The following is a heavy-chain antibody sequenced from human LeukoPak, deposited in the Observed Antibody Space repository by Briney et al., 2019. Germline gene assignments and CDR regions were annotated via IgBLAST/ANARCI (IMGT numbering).Heavy chain of an antibody. CDR1: GFTFRNYG. V-gene: IGHV3-33*01. D-gene: IGHD4-4*01. J-gene: IGHJ4*02. CDR3: AGDTRSKYLEH. Sequence: GRSLRLSCAASGFTFRNYGVHWVRQAPGKGLEWVAVIWYDGSNKYYADSVKGRFTISRDNSRNTLYLQMNSLTDGDTGVYYCAGDTRSKYLEHWGQGTLVIVSS. CDR2: IWYDGSNK.